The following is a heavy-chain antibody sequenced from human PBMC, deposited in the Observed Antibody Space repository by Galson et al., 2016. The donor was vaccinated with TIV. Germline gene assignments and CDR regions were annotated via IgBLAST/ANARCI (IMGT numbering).Heavy chain of an antibody. J-gene: IGHJ4*02. CDR2: FNPDSGAT. CDR3: ARVNWARAFDY. CDR1: GYIFINYY. D-gene: IGHD7-27*01. V-gene: IGHV1-2*02. Sequence: SVKVSCKASGYIFINYYTHWVRQAPGQGLEWLGWFNPDSGATQYAQKFQGGVTMTRDTSISTAYMELRRLISDDTAVYYCARVNWARAFDYWGQGTQVTVSS.